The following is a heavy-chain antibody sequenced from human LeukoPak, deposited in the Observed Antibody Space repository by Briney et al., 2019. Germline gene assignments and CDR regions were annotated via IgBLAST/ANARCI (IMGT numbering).Heavy chain of an antibody. J-gene: IGHJ4*02. CDR2: INPNSGGT. CDR1: GYTFTGYY. D-gene: IGHD3-22*01. Sequence: ASVKVSCKASGYTFTGYYMHWVRQAPGRGLEWMGWINPNSGGTNYAQKFQGRVTMTRDTSISTAYMELSRLRSDDTAVYYCASEPIQYYYDSSGYGYWGQGTLVTVSS. CDR3: ASEPIQYYYDSSGYGY. V-gene: IGHV1-2*02.